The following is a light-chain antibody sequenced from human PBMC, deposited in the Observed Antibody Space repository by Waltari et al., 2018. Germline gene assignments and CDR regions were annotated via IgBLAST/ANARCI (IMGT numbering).Light chain of an antibody. J-gene: IGKJ1*01. CDR3: QQYYNTQWT. CDR2: GAS. V-gene: IGKV3-15*01. Sequence: EIVVTQSPATLSVSPGERATLSCRASQSVGSNLAWYQQKPGQAPRLLTYGASTRATGIPARFRGSGSGTEFTLTISSLQSEDFAVYYCQQYYNTQWTFGQGTKVEAK. CDR1: QSVGSN.